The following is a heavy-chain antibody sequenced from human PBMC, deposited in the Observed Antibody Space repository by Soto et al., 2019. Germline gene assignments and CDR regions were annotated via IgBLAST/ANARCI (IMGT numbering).Heavy chain of an antibody. CDR3: AGGMYYDFWSGTPPWGYYGMDV. V-gene: IGHV1-69*13. CDR1: GYTFTSYA. J-gene: IGHJ6*02. CDR2: IIPIFGTA. Sequence: ASVKVSCKASGYTFTSYAISWVRQAPGQGHEWKGGIIPIFGTANYAQKFQGRVTITADESTSTAYMELSSLRSEDTAVYYCAGGMYYDFWSGTPPWGYYGMDVWGQGTTVTVSS. D-gene: IGHD3-3*01.